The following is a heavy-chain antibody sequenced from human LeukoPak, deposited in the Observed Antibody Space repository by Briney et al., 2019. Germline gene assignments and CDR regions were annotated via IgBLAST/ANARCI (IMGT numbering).Heavy chain of an antibody. CDR1: GFTFSSYA. CDR3: AKGREGLGSGYDLEYFDY. V-gene: IGHV3-23*01. Sequence: PGGSLRLSCAASGFTFSSYAMSWVRQAPGKGLEWVSAISGSSGSTYYADSVKGRFTISRDNSKNTLYLQMNSLRAEDTALYYCAKGREGLGSGYDLEYFDYWGQGTLVTVSS. J-gene: IGHJ4*02. D-gene: IGHD5-12*01. CDR2: ISGSSGST.